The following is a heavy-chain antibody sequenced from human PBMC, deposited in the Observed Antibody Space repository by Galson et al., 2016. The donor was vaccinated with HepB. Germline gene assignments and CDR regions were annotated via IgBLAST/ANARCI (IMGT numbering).Heavy chain of an antibody. CDR1: GDSISPYH. CDR3: AGRGFCSRTSCYTGWGYFDL. Sequence: ETLSLTCIVSGDSISPYHWSWIRQPPGKGLDWIGSIDDSGNTNYNPSLQSRVTTSVDPSKNHFSLKLTSVTAADTAVYYCAGRGFCSRTSCYTGWGYFDLWGRGTLVTVSS. J-gene: IGHJ2*01. CDR2: IDDSGNT. V-gene: IGHV4-59*08. D-gene: IGHD2-2*02.